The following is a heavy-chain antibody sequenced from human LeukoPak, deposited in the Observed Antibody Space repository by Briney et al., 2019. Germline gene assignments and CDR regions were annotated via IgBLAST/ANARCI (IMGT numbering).Heavy chain of an antibody. CDR1: GFTFSNYA. Sequence: SGGSLRLSCAASGFTFSNYAMHWVRQAPGKGLEWVAMISNDGSNKYYADSVKGRFTISRDRSKNIPYLQMNSLRAEDTAVYYCARIRVRGTYYFDYWGQGTLVTVSS. D-gene: IGHD3-10*02. CDR2: ISNDGSNK. CDR3: ARIRVRGTYYFDY. J-gene: IGHJ4*02. V-gene: IGHV3-30*04.